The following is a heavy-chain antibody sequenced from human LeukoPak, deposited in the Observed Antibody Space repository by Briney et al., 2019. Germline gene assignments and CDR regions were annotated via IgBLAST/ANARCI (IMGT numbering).Heavy chain of an antibody. Sequence: GGSLRLSCAASGFTFSNYWMHWVRQAPGKGLVRVLRINSDGRSIIYADSVKGRFTISRDNAKNTLYLQMNSLRVEDTAVYYCARGGSPPEALGDALDIWGQGTMVTVSS. CDR3: ARGGSPPEALGDALDI. D-gene: IGHD1-26*01. CDR2: INSDGRSI. V-gene: IGHV3-74*01. J-gene: IGHJ3*02. CDR1: GFTFSNYW.